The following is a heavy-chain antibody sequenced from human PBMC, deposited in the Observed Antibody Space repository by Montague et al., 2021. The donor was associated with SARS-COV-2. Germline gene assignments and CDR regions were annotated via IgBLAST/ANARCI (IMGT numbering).Heavy chain of an antibody. Sequence: SETLSLTCTVSGSSINTHYWAWIRQPPGKGLELIGYIHSNGSTNYKPSLQSRVNISMDMSKNQVSLSLTSVTGADTAVYHYARAWGRAIDYWGRGTLVTVSS. CDR2: IHSNGST. CDR3: ARAWGRAIDY. D-gene: IGHD1-26*01. V-gene: IGHV4-4*09. CDR1: GSSINTHY. J-gene: IGHJ4*02.